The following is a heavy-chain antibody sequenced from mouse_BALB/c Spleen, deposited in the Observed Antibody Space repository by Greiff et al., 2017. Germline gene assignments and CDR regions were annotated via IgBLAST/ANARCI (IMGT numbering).Heavy chain of an antibody. J-gene: IGHJ2*01. D-gene: IGHD1-2*01. Sequence: VQLQQSGAELAKPGASVKMSCKASGYTFTSYTMHWVKQRPGQGLEWIGYINPSSGYTEYNQKFKDKTTLTADKSSSTAYMQLSSLTSEDSAVYYCARLLRLLFDYWGQGTTLTVSS. CDR1: GYTFTSYT. V-gene: IGHV1-4*02. CDR2: INPSSGYT. CDR3: ARLLRLLFDY.